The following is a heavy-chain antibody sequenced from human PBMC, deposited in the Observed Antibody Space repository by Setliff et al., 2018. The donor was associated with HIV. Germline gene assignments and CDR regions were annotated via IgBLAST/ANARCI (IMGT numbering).Heavy chain of an antibody. CDR2: ITSSGTTT. J-gene: IGHJ4*02. V-gene: IGHV3-11*01. Sequence: PGGSLRLSCAASGFSFSAYYRTWVRQAPGRGLEWVSYITSSGTTTLYGDSMRGRFTISKDTSKNQVVLRLTNMDPADTATYYCARIEVSGGSCRGDYWGQGIPVTVSS. CDR3: ARIEVSGGSCRGDY. CDR1: GFSFSAYY. D-gene: IGHD2-15*01.